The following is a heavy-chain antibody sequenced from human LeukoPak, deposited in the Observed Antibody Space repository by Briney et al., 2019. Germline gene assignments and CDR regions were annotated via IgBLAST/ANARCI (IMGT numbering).Heavy chain of an antibody. D-gene: IGHD2-15*01. J-gene: IGHJ4*02. CDR3: AREERGYCSGGSCIRAYYFDY. Sequence: SETLSLTCTVSGYSISSGYYWGWIRPPPGKGLEWIGSIYHSGSTYYNPSLKSRVTISVDTSKNQFSLKLSSVTAADTAVYYCAREERGYCSGGSCIRAYYFDYWGQGTLVTVSS. V-gene: IGHV4-38-2*02. CDR2: IYHSGST. CDR1: GYSISSGYY.